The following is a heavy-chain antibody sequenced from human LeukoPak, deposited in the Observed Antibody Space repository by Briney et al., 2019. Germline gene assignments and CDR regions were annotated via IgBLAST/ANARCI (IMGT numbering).Heavy chain of an antibody. CDR2: VNGDGSTT. J-gene: IGHJ3*02. Sequence: GVSLRLSCAASGFTFPIYWMHWVRQAPGKGLVWVSRVNGDGSTTTYADSVKGRFTISRDNAKNTVYLQMDSLRAEDTAVYYCTRPQHGDLYAFDIWGQGTMVTVSS. V-gene: IGHV3-74*01. CDR3: TRPQHGDLYAFDI. CDR1: GFTFPIYW. D-gene: IGHD3-16*01.